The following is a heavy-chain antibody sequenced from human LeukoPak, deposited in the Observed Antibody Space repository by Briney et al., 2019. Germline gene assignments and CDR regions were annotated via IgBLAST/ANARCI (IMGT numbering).Heavy chain of an antibody. CDR3: ASSLLPMRYCNWVLPYDN. V-gene: IGHV4-39*01. CDR1: AGSISSSSYY. D-gene: IGHD3-9*01. J-gene: IGHJ4*02. Sequence: PSATLSLMCTISAGSISSSSYYLGWIRQPPGKGLERLGRIYYSGSTYYNPFIKGRVTISVDTSKYQLSLKLSSGTAAYTALYYCASSLLPMRYCNWVLPYDNWGEGTLVTVSS. CDR2: IYYSGST.